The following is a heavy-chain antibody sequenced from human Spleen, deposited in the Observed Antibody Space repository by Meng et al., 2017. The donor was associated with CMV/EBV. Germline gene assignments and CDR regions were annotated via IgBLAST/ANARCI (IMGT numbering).Heavy chain of an antibody. Sequence: ASVKVSCKASGYTFTDDYIHWVRQAPGQGLEWMGWINPYSGGTNYAQKFQGRVAMTRDTSIGTAFMELNRLTSDDTAVYYCAREGRIWGDYDYYGMDVWGQGTTVTVSS. CDR2: INPYSGGT. CDR3: AREGRIWGDYDYYGMDV. V-gene: IGHV1-2*02. CDR1: GYTFTDDY. J-gene: IGHJ6*02. D-gene: IGHD7-27*01.